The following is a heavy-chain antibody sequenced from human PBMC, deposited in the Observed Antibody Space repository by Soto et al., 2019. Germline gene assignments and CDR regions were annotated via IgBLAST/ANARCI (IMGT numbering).Heavy chain of an antibody. V-gene: IGHV3-30*18. J-gene: IGHJ6*03. CDR1: GFTFSTYG. CDR3: AKVSAQLVHYFYFHYMDV. CDR2: ISYDGNNK. Sequence: QLQLVQSRGGVVQPGRSLRLSCAASGFTFSTYGMHWVRQAPGKGLEWVAVISYDGNNKYYADSVKGRFTISRDNSKNTLYLQMNSLRPEDTAVYYCAKVSAQLVHYFYFHYMDVWGKGTTVTVSS. D-gene: IGHD6-6*01.